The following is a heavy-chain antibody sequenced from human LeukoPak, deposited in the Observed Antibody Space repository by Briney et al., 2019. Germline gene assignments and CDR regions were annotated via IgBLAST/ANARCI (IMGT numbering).Heavy chain of an antibody. CDR3: ATRDPCSGGTCYALGH. CDR1: GLTFRNHA. CDR2: ISDSGGWT. D-gene: IGHD2-15*01. J-gene: IGHJ4*02. Sequence: GRSLRLSCAASGLTFRNHAMHWVRQAPGKGLEWVSVISDSGGWTYHADSVKSRFTISRDNSKNTLDLQRNSLRVEDTAIYYCATRDPCSGGTCYALGHWGQGTLVTVSS. V-gene: IGHV3-23*01.